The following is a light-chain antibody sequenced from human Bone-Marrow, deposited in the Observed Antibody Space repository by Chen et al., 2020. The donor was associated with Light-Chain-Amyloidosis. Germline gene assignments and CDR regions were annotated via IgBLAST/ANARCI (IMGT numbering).Light chain of an antibody. V-gene: IGLV1-40*01. Sequence: QSVLTQPPSVSGAPGQKATILCTGSSSNIGAGNDVHWYQQLPGTLPKILIYGNTNRLSGVPSRFSGSKSGTSASLVISGLQPDDEADYHCQTYANATHVFGTGTKVIVL. CDR3: QTYANATHV. CDR1: SSNIGAGND. J-gene: IGLJ1*01. CDR2: GNT.